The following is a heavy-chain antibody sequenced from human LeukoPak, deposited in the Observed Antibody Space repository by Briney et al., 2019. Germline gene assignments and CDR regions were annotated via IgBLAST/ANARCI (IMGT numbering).Heavy chain of an antibody. V-gene: IGHV3-23*01. CDR1: GFTFSSYA. CDR2: ISGSGGST. D-gene: IGHD3-9*01. J-gene: IGHJ4*02. Sequence: GGSLRLSCAASGFTFSSYAMSWVRQAPGKGLEWVSAISGSGGSTYYADSVKARFTISRDNSKNTLYLQMNSLRAEDTAVYYCAKDHYDILTGYYFWYDYWGQGTLVTVSS. CDR3: AKDHYDILTGYYFWYDY.